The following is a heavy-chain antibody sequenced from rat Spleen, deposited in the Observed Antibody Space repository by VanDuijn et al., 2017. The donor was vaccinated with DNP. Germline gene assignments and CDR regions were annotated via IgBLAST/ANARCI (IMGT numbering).Heavy chain of an antibody. CDR1: GFNFYDYW. CDR3: ARLLYGYFDF. Sequence: EVKLVESGGGLVQPGRSLKLSCAASGFNFYDYWMAWVRQAPGKGLEWIGQIKKDSSTINYTPSLKDKFTISRDNAQNTLYLQMNKLGSEDTATYYCARLLYGYFDFWGPGTMVTVSS. CDR2: IKKDSSTI. J-gene: IGHJ1*01. V-gene: IGHV4-2*01.